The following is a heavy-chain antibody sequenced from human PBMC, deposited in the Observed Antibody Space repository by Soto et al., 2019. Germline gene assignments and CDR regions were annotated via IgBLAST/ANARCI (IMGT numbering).Heavy chain of an antibody. J-gene: IGHJ4*02. Sequence: ESGGGVVQPGRSLRLSCAASGFTFSNHAFHWVRQAPGKGLEWVAVISYDGVNQYYADSVKGRFTISRDNSKNTLYLQMSSLRPEDTAVYYCARGIQLWLRLFDYWGQGTLVTVSS. CDR3: ARGIQLWLRLFDY. CDR1: GFTFSNHA. D-gene: IGHD5-18*01. V-gene: IGHV3-30-3*01. CDR2: ISYDGVNQ.